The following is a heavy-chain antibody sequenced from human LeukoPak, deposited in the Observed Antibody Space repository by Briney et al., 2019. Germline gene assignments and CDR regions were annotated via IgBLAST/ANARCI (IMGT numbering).Heavy chain of an antibody. J-gene: IGHJ4*02. CDR3: ARLDILTGNYYYFNF. V-gene: IGHV3-74*01. CDR2: ISGDGSTT. Sequence: QPGGSLRLSCEASGFTFSSYWMHWVRQAPGMGLVWVSRISGDGSTTSYADSVKGRFTISRDNARNTLYLQMSSLRAEGTAVYYCARLDILTGNYYYFNFWGQGTLVTVSS. D-gene: IGHD3-9*01. CDR1: GFTFSSYW.